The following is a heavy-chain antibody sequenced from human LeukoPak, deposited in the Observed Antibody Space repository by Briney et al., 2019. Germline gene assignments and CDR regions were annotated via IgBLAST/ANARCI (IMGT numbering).Heavy chain of an antibody. J-gene: IGHJ4*02. Sequence: GASVKVSCKASGYTFTSYDINWVRQATGQGLEWMGWMNPNSGNTGYAQKFQGSVTMTRNTSISTAYMELSSLRSEDTAVYYCARGHKGRGQFDYWGQGALVTVSS. V-gene: IGHV1-8*01. CDR3: ARGHKGRGQFDY. CDR2: MNPNSGNT. CDR1: GYTFTSYD.